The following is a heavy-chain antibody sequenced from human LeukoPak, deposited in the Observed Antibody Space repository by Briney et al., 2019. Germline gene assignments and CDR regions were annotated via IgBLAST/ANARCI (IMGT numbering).Heavy chain of an antibody. Sequence: GSLRLSCAASEFTVSTKYMSWVRQAPGKGLEWVSVIYSGGSTYYADSVKGRFTISRDNSKNTLYLQMNSLRTEDTAMYYCARDFQDAFDIWGQGTMVTVSS. CDR1: EFTVSTKY. J-gene: IGHJ3*02. V-gene: IGHV3-53*01. CDR3: ARDFQDAFDI. CDR2: IYSGGST.